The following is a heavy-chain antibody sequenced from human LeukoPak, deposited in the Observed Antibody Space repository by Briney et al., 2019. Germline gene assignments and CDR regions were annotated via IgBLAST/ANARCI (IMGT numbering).Heavy chain of an antibody. CDR3: ARRPGN. Sequence: GGSLRLSCVASGFAVGSNYMSWVRQAPGKGLEWVSLIYSGGAIRYADSAKGRFTISRDSSKNTLFLQMNDLTVEDTARYYCARRPGNWGQGILVTVSS. D-gene: IGHD1-14*01. V-gene: IGHV3-53*01. CDR2: IYSGGAI. J-gene: IGHJ4*02. CDR1: GFAVGSNY.